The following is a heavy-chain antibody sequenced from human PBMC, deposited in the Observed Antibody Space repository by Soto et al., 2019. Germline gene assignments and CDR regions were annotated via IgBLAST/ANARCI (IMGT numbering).Heavy chain of an antibody. Sequence: QEHLVQSGAEVKKPGASVNVSCQASGSITNHHMHWVRQAPGQGLEWMGIFNPSGLSTTYAQKFQGRVTITRDTSTSTVYMELSSLTSEDTAVYFCAKVTHRGPIAVAGPLGSWGQGTLVIVSS. CDR1: GSITNHH. V-gene: IGHV1-46*01. CDR3: AKVTHRGPIAVAGPLGS. D-gene: IGHD6-19*01. J-gene: IGHJ4*02. CDR2: FNPSGLST.